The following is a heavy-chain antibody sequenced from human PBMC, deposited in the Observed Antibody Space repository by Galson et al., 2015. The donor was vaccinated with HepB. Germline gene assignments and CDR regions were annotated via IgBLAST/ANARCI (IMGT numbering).Heavy chain of an antibody. CDR2: IWYDGSNK. CDR3: ARATVYYDSSGYRSGAFDI. J-gene: IGHJ3*02. D-gene: IGHD3-22*01. CDR1: GFTFSSYG. V-gene: IGHV3-33*01. Sequence: SLRLSCAASGFTFSSYGMHWVRQAPGKGLEWVAVIWYDGSNKYYADSVKGRFTISRDNSKNTLYLQMNSLRAEDTAVYYCARATVYYDSSGYRSGAFDIWGQGTMVTVSS.